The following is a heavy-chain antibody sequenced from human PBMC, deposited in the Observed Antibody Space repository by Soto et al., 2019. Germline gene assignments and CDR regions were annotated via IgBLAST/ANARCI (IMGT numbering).Heavy chain of an antibody. CDR1: GYTLTELS. D-gene: IGHD3-10*01. V-gene: IGHV1-24*01. Sequence: ASVKVSCKVSGYTLTELSMHWVRQAPGKGLEWMGGFDPEDGETIYAQKFQGRATMTEDTSTDTAYMELSSLRSEDTAVYYCATNYYGSGSSDAFDIWGQGTMVTVSS. J-gene: IGHJ3*02. CDR3: ATNYYGSGSSDAFDI. CDR2: FDPEDGET.